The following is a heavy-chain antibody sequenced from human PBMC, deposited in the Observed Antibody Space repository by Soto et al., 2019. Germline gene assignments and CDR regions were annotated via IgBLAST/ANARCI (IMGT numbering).Heavy chain of an antibody. CDR1: GGTLNSYT. CDR3: ARSCVAAAGTLGN. Sequence: QVQLVQSGAEVKKPGSSVKVSCKASGGTLNSYTINWVRQAPGHGPEWLGRIIPVLGVANYAQTVQGRVTITADKSASTVYMELTSLRSEATAVYYCARSCVAAAGTLGNWGPGTLVTVSS. V-gene: IGHV1-69*02. J-gene: IGHJ4*02. CDR2: IIPVLGVA. D-gene: IGHD6-13*01.